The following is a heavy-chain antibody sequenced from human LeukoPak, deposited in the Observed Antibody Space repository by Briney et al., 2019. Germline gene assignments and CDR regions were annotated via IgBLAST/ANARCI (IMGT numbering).Heavy chain of an antibody. CDR2: ISYDGSNK. CDR1: GXTFSSYG. D-gene: IGHD5-24*01. J-gene: IGHJ4*02. Sequence: PGGSLRLSCAASGXTFSSYGMHWVRQAPGKGLEWAAVISYDGSNKYYADPVKGRFTISRDNSKNTLYLQMNSLRAEDTAVYFCAKGGWLQSPTDYWGQGTLVTVSS. CDR3: AKGGWLQSPTDY. V-gene: IGHV3-30*18.